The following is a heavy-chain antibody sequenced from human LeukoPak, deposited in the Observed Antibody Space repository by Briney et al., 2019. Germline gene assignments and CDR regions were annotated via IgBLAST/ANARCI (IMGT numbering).Heavy chain of an antibody. CDR1: GFAVSDHY. V-gene: IGHV3-30*18. CDR3: AKDPSSGWANYYYYGMDV. D-gene: IGHD6-19*01. Sequence: GGSLRLSCAASGFAVSDHYMNWVRQAPGKGLEWVAVISYDGSNKYYADSVKGRFTISRDNSKNTLYLQMNSLRAEDTAVYYCAKDPSSGWANYYYYGMDVWGQGTTVTVTS. J-gene: IGHJ6*02. CDR2: ISYDGSNK.